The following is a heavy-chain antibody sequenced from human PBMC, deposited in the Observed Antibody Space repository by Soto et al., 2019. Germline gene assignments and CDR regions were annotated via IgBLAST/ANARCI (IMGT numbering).Heavy chain of an antibody. J-gene: IGHJ4*02. V-gene: IGHV1-18*01. CDR2: ISGPNGTT. Sequence: ASVKVSCKASGYTFTSYGISWVRQAPGQGPEWMGWISGPNGTTNPAQSFQGRVTMTTDTSRNTAYMELRSLRSDATAVYYCARPRFNSYDNSVYYYFDHWGQGTLVTVSS. D-gene: IGHD3-22*01. CDR1: GYTFTSYG. CDR3: ARPRFNSYDNSVYYYFDH.